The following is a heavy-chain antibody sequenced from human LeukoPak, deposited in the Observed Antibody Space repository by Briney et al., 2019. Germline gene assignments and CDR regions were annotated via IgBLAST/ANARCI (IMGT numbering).Heavy chain of an antibody. Sequence: SQTLSLTCTVSGGSISSGSYYWSWIRQPAGQGLEWIGRIYTSGSTNYNPSLKSRVTMSVDTSKNQFSLKLSSVTAADTAVYYCARDSGSYYSDYWGQGTLVTVSS. CDR2: IYTSGST. V-gene: IGHV4-61*02. J-gene: IGHJ4*02. CDR1: GGSISSGSYY. D-gene: IGHD1-26*01. CDR3: ARDSGSYYSDY.